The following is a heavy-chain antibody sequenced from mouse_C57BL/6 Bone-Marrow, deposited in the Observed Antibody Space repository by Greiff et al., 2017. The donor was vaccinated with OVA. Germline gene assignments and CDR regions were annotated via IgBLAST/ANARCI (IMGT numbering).Heavy chain of an antibody. CDR2: IRSKSNNYAT. CDR3: VRHLWAY. V-gene: IGHV10-1*01. CDR1: GFSFNTYA. D-gene: IGHD1-1*02. Sequence: EVQLQQSGGGLVQPKGSLKLSCAASGFSFNTYAMNWVRQAPGKGLEWVARIRSKSNNYATYYADSVKDRFTISRDDSESMLYLQMNNLKTEDTAMYYCVRHLWAYWGQGTLVTVSA. J-gene: IGHJ3*01.